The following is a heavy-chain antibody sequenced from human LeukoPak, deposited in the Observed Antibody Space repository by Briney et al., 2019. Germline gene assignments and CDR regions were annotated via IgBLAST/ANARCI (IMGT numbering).Heavy chain of an antibody. CDR1: GGSISSYY. CDR2: IYYSGST. Sequence: SETLSLTCTVSGGSISSYYWSWIRQPPGKGLEWIGYIYYSGSTNYNPSLKSRVTISVDTSKNQFSLKLSSVTAADTAVYYCARVRILTGYYNYWGQGTLVTVSS. CDR3: ARVRILTGYYNY. J-gene: IGHJ4*02. V-gene: IGHV4-59*01. D-gene: IGHD3-9*01.